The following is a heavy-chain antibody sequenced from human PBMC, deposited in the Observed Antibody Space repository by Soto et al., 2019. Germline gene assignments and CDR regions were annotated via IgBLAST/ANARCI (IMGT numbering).Heavy chain of an antibody. V-gene: IGHV1-58*01. J-gene: IGHJ4*02. Sequence: QMQLVQCGPEVKKPGTSVKVSCKASGFTFTSSAVQWVRQARGQRLEWIGWIVVGSGNTDYAQKFQERVTITRDMSTSTAYMELSSLRSEDTAVYYCAATYDSSGYPELDYWGQGTLVTVSS. D-gene: IGHD3-22*01. CDR1: GFTFTSSA. CDR3: AATYDSSGYPELDY. CDR2: IVVGSGNT.